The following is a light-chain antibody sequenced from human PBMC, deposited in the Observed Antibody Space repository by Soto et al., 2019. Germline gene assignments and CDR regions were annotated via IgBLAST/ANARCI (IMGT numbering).Light chain of an antibody. CDR1: QSVLDNSTNKSY. CDR2: WAS. V-gene: IGKV4-1*01. CDR3: HQYYTTPQT. Sequence: VLTQSPSSLAVSLGERATVNCRSSQSVLDNSTNKSYLAWYQKKPGHPPKLLVHWASVREAGVPDRFSGGGSGTDFTLIISSLQAEDVAVYYCHQYYTTPQTFGQGTQLEIK. J-gene: IGKJ2*01.